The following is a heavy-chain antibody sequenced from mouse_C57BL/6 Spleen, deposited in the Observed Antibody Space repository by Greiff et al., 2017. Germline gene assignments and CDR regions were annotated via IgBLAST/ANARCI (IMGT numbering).Heavy chain of an antibody. V-gene: IGHV1-53*01. CDR2: INPSNGGT. J-gene: IGHJ4*01. CDR3: ARGPYSGVYAMDY. Sequence: QVHVKQPGTELVKPGASVKLSCKASGYTFTSYWMHWVKQRPGQGLEWIGNINPSNGGTNYNEKFKSKATLTVDKSSSTAYMQLSSLTSEDSAVYYCARGPYSGVYAMDYWGQGTSVTVSS. CDR1: GYTFTSYW.